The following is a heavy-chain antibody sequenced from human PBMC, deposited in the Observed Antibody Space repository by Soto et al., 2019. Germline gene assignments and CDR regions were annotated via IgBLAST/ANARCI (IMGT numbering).Heavy chain of an antibody. CDR3: AREIPAYYDSSGYYGT. Sequence: GASVKVSCKASGGTFSSYAISWVRQAPGQGLEWMGGIIPIFGTANYAQKFQGRVTITADESTSTAYMELSSLRSEDTAVYYCAREIPAYYDSSGYYGTWGQGTLVTVSS. D-gene: IGHD3-22*01. J-gene: IGHJ5*02. CDR1: GGTFSSYA. V-gene: IGHV1-69*13. CDR2: IIPIFGTA.